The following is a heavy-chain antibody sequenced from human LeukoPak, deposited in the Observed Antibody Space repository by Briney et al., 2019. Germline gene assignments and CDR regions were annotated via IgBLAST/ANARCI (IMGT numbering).Heavy chain of an antibody. D-gene: IGHD2-2*01. CDR1: GFTFSSYA. CDR3: ARSYHQPPDY. CDR2: ISYDGSNK. V-gene: IGHV3-30-3*01. Sequence: GGSLRLSCAASGFTFSSYAMHWVRQAPGKGLEWVAVISYDGSNKYYADSVKGRFTISRDNSKNTLYLQMNSLRAGDTAVYYCARSYHQPPDYWGQGTLVTVSS. J-gene: IGHJ4*02.